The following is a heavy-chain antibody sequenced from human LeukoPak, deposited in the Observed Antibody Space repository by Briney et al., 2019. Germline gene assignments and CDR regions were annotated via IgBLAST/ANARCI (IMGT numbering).Heavy chain of an antibody. CDR3: ARELLDNYYDSSGYLS. CDR1: GFTFSSYT. D-gene: IGHD3-22*01. V-gene: IGHV3-21*01. Sequence: GGSLRLSCAASGFTFSSYTMNWVRQAPGKGLEWISSINSGSSYIFYADSVKGRFTISRDNAKNSLYLQMSSLRAEDTAVYYCARELLDNYYDSSGYLSWGQGTLVTVSS. CDR2: INSGSSYI. J-gene: IGHJ4*02.